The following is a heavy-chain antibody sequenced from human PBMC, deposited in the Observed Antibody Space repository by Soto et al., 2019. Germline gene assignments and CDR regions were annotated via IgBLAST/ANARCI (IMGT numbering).Heavy chain of an antibody. CDR3: ARAPWGPSSGKQRFFDY. CDR1: GGPFSGYY. CDR2: INHSGIT. Sequence: SETLSLPCAVYGGPFSGYYCSWIRQPPWKGLQWIGEINHSGITNYNPSLKSRVTISVDTSKNQFSLKMSSVTAADTAVYYCARAPWGPSSGKQRFFDYFGGITLVT. J-gene: IGHJ4*02. V-gene: IGHV4-34*01. D-gene: IGHD1-26*01.